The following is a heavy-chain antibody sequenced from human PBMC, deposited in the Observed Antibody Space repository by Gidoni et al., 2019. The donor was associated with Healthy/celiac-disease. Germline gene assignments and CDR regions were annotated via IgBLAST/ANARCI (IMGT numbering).Heavy chain of an antibody. D-gene: IGHD6-6*01. J-gene: IGHJ4*02. V-gene: IGHV1-2*04. CDR3: ARGGLGKQLVRATSPPDY. CDR1: GYTFTGSY. CDR2: INPNSGGT. Sequence: QAQLVQSGAEVQKPGASVKVSCKASGYTFTGSYMPWVRQAPGQGLEWMGWINPNSGGTNYAQKFQGWVTMTRDTSISTAYMELSRLRSDDTAVYYCARGGLGKQLVRATSPPDYWGQGTLVTVSS.